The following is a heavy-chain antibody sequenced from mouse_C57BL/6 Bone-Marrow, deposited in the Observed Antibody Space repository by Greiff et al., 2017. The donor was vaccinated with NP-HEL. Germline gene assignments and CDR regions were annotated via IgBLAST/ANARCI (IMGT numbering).Heavy chain of an antibody. V-gene: IGHV1-4*01. CDR1: GYTFTSYT. CDR2: INPSSGYT. CDR3: RYYGSSSYYYAMDY. J-gene: IGHJ4*01. D-gene: IGHD1-1*01. Sequence: QVQLKESGAELARPGASVKMSCKASGYTFTSYTMHWVKQRPGQGLEWIGYINPSSGYTKYNQKFKDKATLTADKSSSPAYMQLSSLTSEDSAVYYCRYYGSSSYYYAMDYWGQGTSVTVSS.